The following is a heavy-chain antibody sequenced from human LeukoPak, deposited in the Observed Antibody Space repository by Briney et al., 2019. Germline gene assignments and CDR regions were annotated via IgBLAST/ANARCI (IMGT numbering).Heavy chain of an antibody. Sequence: GGSLRLSCAASGFTFSSYAMSWVRQAPGKGLEWVSAISGSGGSTYYADSVKGRFNISRDNSKNTLYLQMNSLRAEDTAVYYCAKGGGIAVAGTYYLDYWGQGILVTVSS. D-gene: IGHD6-19*01. J-gene: IGHJ4*02. CDR2: ISGSGGST. CDR1: GFTFSSYA. V-gene: IGHV3-23*01. CDR3: AKGGGIAVAGTYYLDY.